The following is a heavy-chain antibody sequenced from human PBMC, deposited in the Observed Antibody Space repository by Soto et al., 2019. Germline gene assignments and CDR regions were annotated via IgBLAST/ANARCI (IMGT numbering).Heavy chain of an antibody. V-gene: IGHV1-69*13. CDR1: GGTFSSYA. CDR3: ARTGYCSGGSCYSPHYYYGMDV. CDR2: IIPIFGTA. J-gene: IGHJ6*02. D-gene: IGHD2-15*01. Sequence: SVKVSCKASGGTFSSYAISWVRQAPGQGLEWMGGIIPIFGTANYAQKFQGRVTITADESTSTAYMELSSLRSEDTAVYYCARTGYCSGGSCYSPHYYYGMDVWGQGTTVTVSS.